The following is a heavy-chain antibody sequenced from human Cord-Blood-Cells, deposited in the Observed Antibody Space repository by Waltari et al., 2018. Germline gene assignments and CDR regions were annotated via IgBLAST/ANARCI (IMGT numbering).Heavy chain of an antibody. J-gene: IGHJ2*01. Sequence: QVQLVQSGAEVKKPGASVKVSCKASGYTFTSYDINWVRQATGQGLEWMGWMNTNSGNTGYAQKFQGRVTITRNTSISTAYMELSSLRSEDTAVYYCARAACSSTSCYRYFDLWGRGTLVTVSS. D-gene: IGHD2-2*02. CDR3: ARAACSSTSCYRYFDL. CDR2: MNTNSGNT. CDR1: GYTFTSYD. V-gene: IGHV1-8*03.